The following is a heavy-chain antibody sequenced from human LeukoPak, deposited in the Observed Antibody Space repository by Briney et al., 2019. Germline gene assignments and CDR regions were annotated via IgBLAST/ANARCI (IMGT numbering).Heavy chain of an antibody. V-gene: IGHV3-30*18. Sequence: GRSLRLSCAASGFTFSSYGMHWVRQAPGKGLEWVAVISYDGSNKYYADSVKGRFTIPRDNSKNTLYLQMNSLRAEDTAVYYCAKDNTASSPGGDYWGQGILVTVSS. J-gene: IGHJ4*02. CDR1: GFTFSSYG. CDR2: ISYDGSNK. CDR3: AKDNTASSPGGDY. D-gene: IGHD2/OR15-2a*01.